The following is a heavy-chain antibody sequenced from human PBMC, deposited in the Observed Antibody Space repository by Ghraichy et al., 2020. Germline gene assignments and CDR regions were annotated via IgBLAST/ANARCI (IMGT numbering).Heavy chain of an antibody. Sequence: LSLTCAASGFTFSNAWMTWVRQAPGKGLEWVGRIKSKPAGGTIDYASPVKGRFTISRDDSKSTLYLQMNSLKTEDTAMYYCTKYRYTTGATDPDYYFDDWGQGTLVTVSS. J-gene: IGHJ4*02. V-gene: IGHV3-15*01. CDR3: TKYRYTTGATDPDYYFDD. D-gene: IGHD1-1*01. CDR1: GFTFSNAW. CDR2: IKSKPAGGTI.